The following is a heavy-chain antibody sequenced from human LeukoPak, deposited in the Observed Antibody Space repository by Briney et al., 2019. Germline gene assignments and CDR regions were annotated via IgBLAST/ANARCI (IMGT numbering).Heavy chain of an antibody. CDR1: GFTFSSYW. CDR3: ARGYYDSSGYPLMVY. Sequence: GGSLRFSCAASGFTFSSYWLHWVRQAPRKGLVWVSGINSDGSSTSYADSVKGRFTISRDNAKNTLYLQMNSLRAEDTAVYYCARGYYDSSGYPLMVYWGQGTLVTVSS. D-gene: IGHD3-22*01. CDR2: INSDGSST. J-gene: IGHJ4*02. V-gene: IGHV3-74*01.